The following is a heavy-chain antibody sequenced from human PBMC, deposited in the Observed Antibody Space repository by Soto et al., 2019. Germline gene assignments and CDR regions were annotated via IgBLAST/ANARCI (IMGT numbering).Heavy chain of an antibody. J-gene: IGHJ4*02. V-gene: IGHV1-18*01. CDR3: ARDPRGKYSSSWYGFDY. D-gene: IGHD6-13*01. CDR1: GYTFTSYG. Sequence: GASVKVSCKASGYTFTSYGISWVRQAPGQRLEWMGWISAYNGNTNYAQKLQGRVTMTTDTSTSTAYMELRSLRSDDTAVYFCARDPRGKYSSSWYGFDYWGQGTLVTVSS. CDR2: ISAYNGNT.